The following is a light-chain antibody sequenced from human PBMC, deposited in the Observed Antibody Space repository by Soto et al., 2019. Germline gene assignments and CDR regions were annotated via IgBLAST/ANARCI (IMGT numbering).Light chain of an antibody. CDR1: QSVGNN. Sequence: EIVLTQSPATLSVSPGERATLSCRASQSVGNNFAWYQQKPGQAPRLLIFATSTRATGVPARFSGSGSGTEFTLTISSLRSEDFVVYYCQQYGDWPLTFGGGAKVEIE. J-gene: IGKJ4*01. V-gene: IGKV3-15*01. CDR2: ATS. CDR3: QQYGDWPLT.